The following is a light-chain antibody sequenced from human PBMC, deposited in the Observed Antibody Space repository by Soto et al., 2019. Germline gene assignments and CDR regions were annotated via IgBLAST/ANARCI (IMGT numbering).Light chain of an antibody. V-gene: IGKV3-15*01. Sequence: EVVMTQSPGTLSVSPGERATLSCRASQSISRNLAWYQQKPGRAPRLLIYDVSTRATGVPARFSGSGSETDFTLTISSLQSEDVAVYYCQQYFTSPWTFGQGTKVEI. CDR3: QQYFTSPWT. J-gene: IGKJ1*01. CDR1: QSISRN. CDR2: DVS.